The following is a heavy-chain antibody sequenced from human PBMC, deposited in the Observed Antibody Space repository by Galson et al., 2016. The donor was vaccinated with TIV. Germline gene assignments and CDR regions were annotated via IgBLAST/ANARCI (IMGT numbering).Heavy chain of an antibody. J-gene: IGHJ4*02. CDR1: GGTFSSYA. V-gene: IGHV1-69*05. CDR2: ILPISATT. CDR3: ARDIPCGGACYFFDD. Sequence: SVKVSCKASGGTFSSYAVSWVRRAPGQGLEWMGGILPISATTNYAQKFQDRVTITTDESTTTVYMELSSLRSEDTAVYYCARDIPCGGACYFFDDWGQGTLVTVSS. D-gene: IGHD2-21*02.